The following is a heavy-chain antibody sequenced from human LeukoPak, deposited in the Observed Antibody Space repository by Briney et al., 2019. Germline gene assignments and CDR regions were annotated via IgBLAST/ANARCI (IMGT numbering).Heavy chain of an antibody. CDR2: ISYDGSNK. Sequence: GGSLRLSCAASGFTFSSYGMHWVRQAPGKGLEWVAVISYDGSNKYYADSVKGRFTISRDNSKNTLYLQMNSLRAEDTAVYYCAKGGGISSSGWYYFDYWGQGTLVTVSS. V-gene: IGHV3-30*18. CDR1: GFTFSSYG. J-gene: IGHJ4*02. D-gene: IGHD6-19*01. CDR3: AKGGGISSSGWYYFDY.